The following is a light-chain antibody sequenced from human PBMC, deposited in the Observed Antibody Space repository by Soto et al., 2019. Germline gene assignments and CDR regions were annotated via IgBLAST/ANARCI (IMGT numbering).Light chain of an antibody. J-gene: IGLJ2*01. V-gene: IGLV2-14*03. CDR3: SSYTSSSTVV. CDR2: DVS. CDR1: SSDVGGYNY. Sequence: QSALTQPASLSGTPGQSITISCTGTSSDVGGYNYVSWYQQHPGKVPKLMIYDVSNRPSGVSNRFSGSKSGNTASLTISGLQAEDEADYYCSSYTSSSTVVFGGGTKVTVL.